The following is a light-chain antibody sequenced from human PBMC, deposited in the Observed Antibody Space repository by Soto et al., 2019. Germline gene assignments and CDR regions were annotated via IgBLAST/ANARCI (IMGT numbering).Light chain of an antibody. CDR3: RSYTAYTTLWV. CDR2: GNS. V-gene: IGLV1-40*01. CDR1: SSNIGARYD. Sequence: QSVLTQPPSMSGAPGQRVTISCTGSSSNIGARYDVQWYQQLPGTAPKLLIHGNSNRPSGVPDRFSGSKSGTSASLAITGLQAEDDADYYCRSYTAYTTLWVFGGGTKLTVL. J-gene: IGLJ3*02.